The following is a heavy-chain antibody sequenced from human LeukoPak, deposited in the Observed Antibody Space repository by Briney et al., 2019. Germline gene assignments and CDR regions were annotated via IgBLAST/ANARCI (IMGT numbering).Heavy chain of an antibody. Sequence: PSETLSLTCTVSGGSISNNYWSWFRQPPGKGLEWIGYIYYSGSTNYNPSLKSRVTISVDTSKSQFSLKLSSVTAADTAVYYCARGESSNWSFDYWGQGTLVTVSS. V-gene: IGHV4-59*01. CDR3: ARGESSNWSFDY. CDR1: GGSISNNY. D-gene: IGHD6-13*01. CDR2: IYYSGST. J-gene: IGHJ4*02.